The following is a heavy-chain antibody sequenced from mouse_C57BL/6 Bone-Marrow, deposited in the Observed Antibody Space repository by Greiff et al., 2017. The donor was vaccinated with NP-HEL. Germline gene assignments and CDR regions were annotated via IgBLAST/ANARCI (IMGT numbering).Heavy chain of an antibody. CDR2: ISSGGSYT. J-gene: IGHJ3*01. V-gene: IGHV5-6*01. CDR3: APCGGDSAWFAY. CDR1: GFTFSSYG. Sequence: EVKLVESGGDLVKPGGSLKLSCAASGFTFSSYGMSWVRQTPDKRLEWVATISSGGSYTYYPDSVKGRFTISRDNAKNTLYLQMSSLKSEDTAMYYCAPCGGDSAWFAYWGQGTLVTVSA.